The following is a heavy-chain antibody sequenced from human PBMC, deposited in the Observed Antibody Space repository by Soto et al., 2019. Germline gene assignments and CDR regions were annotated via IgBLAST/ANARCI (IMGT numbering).Heavy chain of an antibody. V-gene: IGHV1-2*02. J-gene: IGHJ6*02. CDR1: GYTFNGYY. Sequence: GASVKVSCKASGYTFNGYYMHWVRQAPGQGLEWMGWINPLSGVTNYAQKFQGRVTMTRDASISTAYMELNRLRSDDTAVYYCARLGPEVVLLTDIVFFWGHGTTVTVSS. CDR2: INPLSGVT. D-gene: IGHD2-21*02. CDR3: ARLGPEVVLLTDIVFF.